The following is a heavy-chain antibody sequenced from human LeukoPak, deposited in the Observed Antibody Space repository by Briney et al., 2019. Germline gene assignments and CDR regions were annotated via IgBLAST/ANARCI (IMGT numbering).Heavy chain of an antibody. V-gene: IGHV3-23*01. CDR2: ISDSGRST. J-gene: IGHJ4*02. D-gene: IGHD4-11*01. Sequence: AGSLTLSCPASGFTFSSYSMSWVRQAPGRWLGWVSYISDSGRSTYYADSRKGRLSIHRDNPRHPSLLQMTGESAEDPAVYYRAKRGMTTVEEGFEYWGQGDLVTVSP. CDR3: AKRGMTTVEEGFEY. CDR1: GFTFSSYS.